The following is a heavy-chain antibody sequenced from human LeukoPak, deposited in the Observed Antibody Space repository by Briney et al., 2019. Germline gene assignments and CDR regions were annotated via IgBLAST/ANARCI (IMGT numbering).Heavy chain of an antibody. CDR2: IYTSGST. J-gene: IGHJ6*03. Sequence: SETLSLTCTVSGGSISSYYWSWIRQPAGKGLEWIGRIYTSGSTNYNPSLKSRVTISVDTSKSHFSLKVNSVTAADTGVYYCARLKGSVDYMDVWGKGVTVIVSS. CDR1: GGSISSYY. D-gene: IGHD3-10*01. CDR3: ARLKGSVDYMDV. V-gene: IGHV4-4*07.